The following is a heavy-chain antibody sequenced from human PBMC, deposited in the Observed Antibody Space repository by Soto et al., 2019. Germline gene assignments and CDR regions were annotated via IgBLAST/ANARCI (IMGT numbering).Heavy chain of an antibody. V-gene: IGHV4-34*01. J-gene: IGHJ4*02. CDR3: PRGWGRIFDY. CDR1: GGSFTGYY. Sequence: QVQLQQWGAGLLKPSETLSLTCAVYGGSFTGYYWNWIRQPPGKGLEWIGEINHSGSSNYNPSLKSRVTLSVDTSKNQFSLKLSSVTAADTAVYYCPRGWGRIFDYWGQGTLVTVSS. CDR2: INHSGSS. D-gene: IGHD7-27*01.